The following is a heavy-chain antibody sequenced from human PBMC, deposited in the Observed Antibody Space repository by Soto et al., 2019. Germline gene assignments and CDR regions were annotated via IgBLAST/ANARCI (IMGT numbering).Heavy chain of an antibody. CDR2: ISYDGSNK. Sequence: QVQLVESGGGVVQPGRSLRLSCAASGFTFSSYGMHWVRQAPGKGLEWVAVISYDGSNKYYADSVKGRFTISRDNSKNTLSLQMNSLRAEDTAVYYCAKVYSGYDEYYFDYWGQGTLVTVSS. J-gene: IGHJ4*02. D-gene: IGHD5-12*01. CDR3: AKVYSGYDEYYFDY. V-gene: IGHV3-30*18. CDR1: GFTFSSYG.